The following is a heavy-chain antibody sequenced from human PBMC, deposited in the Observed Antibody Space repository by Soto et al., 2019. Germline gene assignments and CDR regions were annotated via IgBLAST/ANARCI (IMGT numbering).Heavy chain of an antibody. Sequence: QVQLVESGGGVVRPGTSLRLSCAATGFSFSAHGMHWVRQAPGKGLEWLAVINDGSEEGYADSVGGRFTISRDNARNILYPQMDNLRAEDSALNSCARDDLFVDNGLDHWGQGTLVTVSS. V-gene: IGHV3-33*01. CDR2: INDGSEE. CDR1: GFSFSAHG. J-gene: IGHJ4*02. CDR3: ARDDLFVDNGLDH. D-gene: IGHD1-1*01.